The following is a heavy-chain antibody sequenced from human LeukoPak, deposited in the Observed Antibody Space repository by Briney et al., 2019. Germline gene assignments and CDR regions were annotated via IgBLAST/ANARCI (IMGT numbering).Heavy chain of an antibody. CDR1: GFTFDDYG. J-gene: IGHJ4*02. V-gene: IGHV3-20*04. D-gene: IGHD5-18*01. CDR3: AKLMRRIQLWSPIDY. CDR2: INWNGGST. Sequence: PGGSLRLSCAASGFTFDDYGMSWVRQAPGKGLEWVSGINWNGGSTGYADSVKGRFTISRDNAKNSLYLQMNSLRAEDTALYYCAKLMRRIQLWSPIDYWGQGTLVTISS.